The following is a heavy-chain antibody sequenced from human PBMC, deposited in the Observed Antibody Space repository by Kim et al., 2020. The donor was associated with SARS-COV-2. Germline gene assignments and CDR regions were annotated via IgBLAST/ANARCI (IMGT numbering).Heavy chain of an antibody. Sequence: GGSLRLFCEVSGFTFGSYLMTWVRQPPGKGLEWVANINQDGSERYYLDSVKGRFSVSRDNAKNSLYLQMNSLRVEDTAVYYCAVDTGLFKGFDNWGQGT. CDR2: INQDGSER. J-gene: IGHJ4*02. CDR1: GFTFGSYL. V-gene: IGHV3-7*01. D-gene: IGHD5-18*01. CDR3: AVDTGLFKGFDN.